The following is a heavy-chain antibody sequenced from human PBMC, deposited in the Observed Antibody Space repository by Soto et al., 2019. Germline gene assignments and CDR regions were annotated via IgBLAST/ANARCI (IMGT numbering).Heavy chain of an antibody. D-gene: IGHD7-27*01. Sequence: QVHLQESGQGLVKPSGTLSLTCTVSGGSIISKDWWTWVRQSPGKGLEWIGETYHSGSTNYNPSLKSRLTISVDESKKQFSLKLTSVPPADTAIYYCARRRWELGSFDIWAQGTMVTVSS. CDR2: TYHSGST. V-gene: IGHV4-4*02. CDR3: ARRRWELGSFDI. CDR1: GGSIISKDW. J-gene: IGHJ3*02.